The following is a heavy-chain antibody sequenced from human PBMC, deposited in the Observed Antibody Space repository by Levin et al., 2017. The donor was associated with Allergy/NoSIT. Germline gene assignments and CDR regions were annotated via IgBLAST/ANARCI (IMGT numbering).Heavy chain of an antibody. Sequence: GGSLRLSCEGSEYDFTTYWIAWVRQMPGKGLEWMGIIYPGDSDTRYSPSFLGQVTISVDKSISTAYLQWNSLKASDTAMYYCARGFRYDWHFDLWGRGTLVTVSS. CDR2: IYPGDSDT. CDR3: ARGFRYDWHFDL. J-gene: IGHJ2*01. CDR1: EYDFTTYW. D-gene: IGHD5-12*01. V-gene: IGHV5-51*01.